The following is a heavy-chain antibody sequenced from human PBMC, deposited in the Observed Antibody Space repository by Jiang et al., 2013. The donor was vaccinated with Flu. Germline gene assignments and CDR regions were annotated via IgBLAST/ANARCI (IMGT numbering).Heavy chain of an antibody. V-gene: IGHV1-58*01. CDR3: AALKEWLAQDYFGY. CDR1: GFTFNSAA. CDR2: IVVGSGDT. J-gene: IGHJ4*02. Sequence: SGAEVKKPGTSVKVSCKTSGFTFNSAAVQWVRQARGQRLEWLGWIVVGSGDTDYAQKFQERVTITRDMSTNTVYMELSSLRSDDTAVYYCAALKEWLAQDYFGYWGQGTLITVSS. D-gene: IGHD6-19*01.